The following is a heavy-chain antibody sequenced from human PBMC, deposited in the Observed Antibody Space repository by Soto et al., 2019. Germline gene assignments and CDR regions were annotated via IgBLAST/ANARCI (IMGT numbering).Heavy chain of an antibody. CDR3: ARDYYGMDV. Sequence: KTSETLSLTCTVSGGSISSGGYSWTWIRQSPGKGLKWIGYTYQSGSAYYNPSLKSRVTISVDRSKNQFSLNLTSVTAADTAVYYCARDYYGMDVWGQGTTVTVSS. CDR1: GGSISSGGYS. CDR2: TYQSGSA. J-gene: IGHJ6*02. V-gene: IGHV4-30-2*06.